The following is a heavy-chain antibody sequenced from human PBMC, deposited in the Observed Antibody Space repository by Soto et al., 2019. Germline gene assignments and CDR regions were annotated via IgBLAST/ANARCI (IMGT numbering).Heavy chain of an antibody. CDR1: GGSFSGYY. J-gene: IGHJ4*02. D-gene: IGHD1-1*01. CDR3: ARIGGWLQLDY. Sequence: NPSETLSLTCAVYGGSFSGYYWSWIRQPPGKGLEWIGEINHSGSTNYNPSLKSRVTISVDTSKNQFSLKLSSVTAADTAVYYCARIGGWLQLDYWGQGTLVTVSS. V-gene: IGHV4-34*01. CDR2: INHSGST.